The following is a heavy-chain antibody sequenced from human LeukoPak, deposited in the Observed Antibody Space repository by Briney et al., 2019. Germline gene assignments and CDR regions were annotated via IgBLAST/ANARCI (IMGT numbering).Heavy chain of an antibody. J-gene: IGHJ4*02. CDR3: ARDAPTILPFDY. D-gene: IGHD2-21*01. V-gene: IGHV3-21*01. Sequence: PGGSLRLSCAASGFTFSSYSMNWVRQAPGKGLEWVSSISSSSSYIYYADSVKGRFTISRDNAKNSLYLQMNSLRAEDTAVYYCARDAPTILPFDYWGQGTLVTVSS. CDR1: GFTFSSYS. CDR2: ISSSSSYI.